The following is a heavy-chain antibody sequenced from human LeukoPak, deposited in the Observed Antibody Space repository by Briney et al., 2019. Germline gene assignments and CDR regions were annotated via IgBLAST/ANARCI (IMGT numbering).Heavy chain of an antibody. J-gene: IGHJ6*03. CDR3: SRVPLNYYYYMDV. Sequence: GGSLRLSCAASGFIFSNYWMSWVRQAPGKGLEWVANIKQDESEKFYVDSVKGRFTISRDNAKNSLYLQMNSLRAEDTAVYSGSRVPLNYYYYMDVWGKGTTVTVSS. CDR2: IKQDESEK. V-gene: IGHV3-7*01. CDR1: GFIFSNYW.